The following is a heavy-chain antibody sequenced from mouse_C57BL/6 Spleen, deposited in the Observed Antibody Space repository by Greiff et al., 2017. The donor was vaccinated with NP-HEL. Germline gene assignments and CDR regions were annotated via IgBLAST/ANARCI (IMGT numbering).Heavy chain of an antibody. CDR1: GYTFTSYW. D-gene: IGHD2-10*01. Sequence: QVQLKQSGAELVKPGASVKMSCKASGYTFTSYWITWVKQRPGQGLEWIGDIYPGSGSTNYNEKFKSKATLTVDTSSSTAYMQLSSLTSEDSAVYYCASYYGNSAWFAYWGQGTLVTVSA. J-gene: IGHJ3*01. V-gene: IGHV1-55*01. CDR2: IYPGSGST. CDR3: ASYYGNSAWFAY.